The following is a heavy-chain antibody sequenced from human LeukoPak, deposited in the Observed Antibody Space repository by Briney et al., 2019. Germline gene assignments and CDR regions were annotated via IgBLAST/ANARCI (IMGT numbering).Heavy chain of an antibody. CDR1: GGSISSSSYY. CDR2: IYYSGST. J-gene: IGHJ6*03. V-gene: IGHV4-39*07. CDR3: ARGWPRATVTNSTYYYYYYMDV. Sequence: SETLSLTCTVSGGSISSSSYYWGWIRQPPGKGLEWIGSIYYSGSTYYNPSLKSRVTISVDTSKNQFSLKLSSVTAADTAVYYCARGWPRATVTNSTYYYYYYMDVWGKGTTVTVSS. D-gene: IGHD4-17*01.